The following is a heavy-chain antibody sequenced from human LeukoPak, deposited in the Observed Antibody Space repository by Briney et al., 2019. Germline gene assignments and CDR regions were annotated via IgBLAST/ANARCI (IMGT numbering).Heavy chain of an antibody. V-gene: IGHV1-8*01. J-gene: IGHJ3*02. Sequence: ASVKVSCKASGYTFTSYDINWVRQATGQGLEWMGWMNPNSGNTGYAQKFQGRVTMTRNTSISTAYMELSSLRAEDTAVYYCARDQWELGGPEGAFDIWGQGTMVTVSS. CDR3: ARDQWELGGPEGAFDI. CDR1: GYTFTSYD. D-gene: IGHD1-26*01. CDR2: MNPNSGNT.